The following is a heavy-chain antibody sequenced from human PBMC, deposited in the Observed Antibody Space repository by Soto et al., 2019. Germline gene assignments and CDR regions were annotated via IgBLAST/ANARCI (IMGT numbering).Heavy chain of an antibody. V-gene: IGHV4-59*03. D-gene: IGHD1-1*01. CDR3: APLEYPVVIAIDV. CDR2: VSYSGRT. Sequence: SETLSLTCTVSGGSINNYYWNWIRQPPGKGLEWIGYVSYSGRTNYNPSLKSRVNMLVDKSKNQFSLNLTSVTAPDTAAYYCAPLEYPVVIAIDVWGQGTMVTVSS. CDR1: GGSINNYY. J-gene: IGHJ3*01.